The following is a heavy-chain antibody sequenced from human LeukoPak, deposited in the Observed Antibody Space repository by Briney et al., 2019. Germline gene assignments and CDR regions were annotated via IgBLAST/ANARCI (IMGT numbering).Heavy chain of an antibody. CDR1: EFTFSSYA. J-gene: IGHJ4*02. D-gene: IGHD6-19*01. CDR2: ISYDGSNK. Sequence: PGRSLRLSCAASEFTFSSYAMHWVRQAPGKGLEWVAVISYDGSNKYYTDPVKGRFTISRDNSKNTLYLQMTSLRAEDTAVYYCARQPIAVAGSDYWGQGTLVTVSS. CDR3: ARQPIAVAGSDY. V-gene: IGHV3-30*04.